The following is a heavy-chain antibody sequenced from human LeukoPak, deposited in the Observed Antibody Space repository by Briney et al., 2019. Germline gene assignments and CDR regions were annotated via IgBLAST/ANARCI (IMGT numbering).Heavy chain of an antibody. D-gene: IGHD5-12*01. CDR2: ISGSGGST. V-gene: IGHV3-23*01. CDR3: AKQLATLRRPFDY. J-gene: IGHJ4*02. Sequence: GGSLRLSCAASGFTFSSYAMSWVRQAPGKGLEWVSAISGSGGSTFYADSVKGRFTISRDNSRNTLYLQMNSLRAEDTAVYYCAKQLATLRRPFDYWGQGTLVTVSS. CDR1: GFTFSSYA.